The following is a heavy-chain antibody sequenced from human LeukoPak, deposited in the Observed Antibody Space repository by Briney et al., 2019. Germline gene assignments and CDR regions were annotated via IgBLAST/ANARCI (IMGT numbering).Heavy chain of an antibody. CDR2: ISAYNGNT. Sequence: GASVKVSCKASGYTFTSYGICWVRQAPGQGLEWMGWISAYNGNTNYAQKLQGRVTMTTDTSTSTAYMELRSLRSDDTAVYYCARDPLLWFGELLAEGSFFDYWGQGTLVTVSS. V-gene: IGHV1-18*01. CDR1: GYTFTSYG. CDR3: ARDPLLWFGELLAEGSFFDY. D-gene: IGHD3-10*01. J-gene: IGHJ4*02.